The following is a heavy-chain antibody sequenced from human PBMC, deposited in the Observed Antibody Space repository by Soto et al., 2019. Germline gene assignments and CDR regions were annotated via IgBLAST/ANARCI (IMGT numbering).Heavy chain of an antibody. CDR3: ARRQHDILTGPYGMDV. J-gene: IGHJ6*02. CDR2: IYPGDSDT. CDR1: GYSFTSYW. D-gene: IGHD3-9*01. Sequence: GESLKISCKGSGYSFTSYWIDWVRQMPGKGLERMGIIYPGDSDTRYSPSFQGQVTISADKSISTAYLQWSSLKASDTAMYYCARRQHDILTGPYGMDVWGQGTTVTVSS. V-gene: IGHV5-51*01.